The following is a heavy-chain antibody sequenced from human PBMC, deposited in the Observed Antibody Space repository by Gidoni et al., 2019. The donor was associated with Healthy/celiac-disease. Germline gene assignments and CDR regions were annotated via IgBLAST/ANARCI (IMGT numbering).Heavy chain of an antibody. CDR1: GFTFSSYG. CDR3: AREVGSENSSSSSEYGAFDI. Sequence: QVQLVESGGGVVQPGRSLRLSCSASGFTFSSYGMHWVRQAPGKGLEWVAVIWYDGSNKYYADSVKGRFTISRDNSKNTLYLQMNSLRAEDTAVYYCAREVGSENSSSSSEYGAFDIWGQGTMVTVSS. V-gene: IGHV3-33*01. CDR2: IWYDGSNK. D-gene: IGHD6-6*01. J-gene: IGHJ3*02.